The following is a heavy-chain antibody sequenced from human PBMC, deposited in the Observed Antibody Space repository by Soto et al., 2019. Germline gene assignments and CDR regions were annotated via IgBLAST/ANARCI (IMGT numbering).Heavy chain of an antibody. CDR3: AVTYYYGMDV. D-gene: IGHD2-21*02. CDR2: IDPSDSYT. J-gene: IGHJ6*02. Sequence: PVESLKISCNGSGYSFTSYWISWVRQMPGKGLEWMGRIDPSDSYTNYSPSFQGHVTISADKSISTAYLQWSSLKASDTAMYYCAVTYYYGMDVWGQGTTVTVSS. CDR1: GYSFTSYW. V-gene: IGHV5-10-1*01.